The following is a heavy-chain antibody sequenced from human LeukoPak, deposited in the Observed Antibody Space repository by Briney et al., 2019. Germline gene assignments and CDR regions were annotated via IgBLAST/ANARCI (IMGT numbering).Heavy chain of an antibody. J-gene: IGHJ4*02. D-gene: IGHD2/OR15-2a*01. Sequence: GESLKISRQGSGYSFTNYWIAWVRQMPGRGLEWMGIIYPGDSDTRYSPSFQGQVTISADKSINTAYLQWSSLRASDTAMYYCARRETSMDYFDFWGQGTLVSASS. CDR1: GYSFTNYW. V-gene: IGHV5-51*01. CDR2: IYPGDSDT. CDR3: ARRETSMDYFDF.